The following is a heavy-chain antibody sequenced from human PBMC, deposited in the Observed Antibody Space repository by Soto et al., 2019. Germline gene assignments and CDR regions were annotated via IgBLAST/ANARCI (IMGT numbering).Heavy chain of an antibody. Sequence: SLSLTCTVSGGSVTRDEDYWTWSRQSPGKGLEWIGYISNSGSTGYNPSLKTRLSMSVDRSKNQFTLRLTSVTAADTAVYFCATESGSTYGYFDHWGQGTQVT. J-gene: IGHJ4*02. CDR1: GGSVTRDEDY. CDR2: ISNSGST. CDR3: ATESGSTYGYFDH. D-gene: IGHD5-18*01. V-gene: IGHV4-30-4*01.